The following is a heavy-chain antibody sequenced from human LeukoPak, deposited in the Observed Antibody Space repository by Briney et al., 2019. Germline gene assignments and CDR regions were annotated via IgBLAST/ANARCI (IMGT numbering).Heavy chain of an antibody. D-gene: IGHD2/OR15-2a*01. J-gene: IGHJ3*02. CDR2: INDDGGST. CDR1: EFTFSSYS. V-gene: IGHV3-64*01. Sequence: GGSLRLSCAASEFTFSSYSMHWVRQAPGKGLEYVSAINDDGGSTYYANSVKGRFIISRDNSENTLYLEMGSLRAEDMAVYYCARVGNMGAFDIWGQGTMVTVSS. CDR3: ARVGNMGAFDI.